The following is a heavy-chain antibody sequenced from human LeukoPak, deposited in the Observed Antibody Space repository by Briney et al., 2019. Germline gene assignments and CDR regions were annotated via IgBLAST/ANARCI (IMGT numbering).Heavy chain of an antibody. V-gene: IGHV4-30-4*01. CDR3: ASEPVVAATFDS. J-gene: IGHJ5*01. CDR1: GASINSGDYY. D-gene: IGHD2-15*01. CDR2: IYYSGST. Sequence: SETLSLTCTVSGASINSGDYYWSWIRQSPGKGLEWIGYIYYSGSTYYNPSFKSRVTISVDTSKNQFSLNLSSVTAADTAVYYCASEPVVAATFDSWGQGTLVTVSS.